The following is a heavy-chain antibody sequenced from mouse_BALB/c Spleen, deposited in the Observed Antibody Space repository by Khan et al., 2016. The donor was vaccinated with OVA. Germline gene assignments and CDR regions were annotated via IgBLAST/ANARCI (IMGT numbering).Heavy chain of an antibody. CDR2: VSTGGHYT. J-gene: IGHJ3*01. CDR3: ARLAYYYDSEGFAY. V-gene: IGHV5-6*01. D-gene: IGHD1-1*01. Sequence: EVRLVESGGDIVKPGGSLKLSCAASGFTFSTYGMSWVRQTPDKSLEWVATVSTGGHYTYYTDTVKGRFTISRDNAKNTLYLQMSSRRSEDTAMFYCARLAYYYDSEGFAYWGQAPLVTGSA. CDR1: GFTFSTYG.